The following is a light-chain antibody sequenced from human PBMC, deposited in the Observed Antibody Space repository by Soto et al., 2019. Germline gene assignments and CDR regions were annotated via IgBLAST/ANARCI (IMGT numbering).Light chain of an antibody. CDR2: ATY. J-gene: IGKJ4*01. CDR3: QHLSPYPLLT. CDR1: QDISTY. Sequence: QLTQSPSSLSASVGDRVTITCRASQDISTYLAWYQQKPGKAPTLLIYATYPLQSGVPSRFSGGGFGTDFTLTINSLQPEDFATYYCQHLSPYPLLTFGGGTKVEI. V-gene: IGKV1-9*01.